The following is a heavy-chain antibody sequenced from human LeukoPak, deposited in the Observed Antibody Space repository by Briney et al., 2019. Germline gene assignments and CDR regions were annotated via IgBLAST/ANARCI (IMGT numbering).Heavy chain of an antibody. CDR3: AKWRDDRYFDWLVAFDI. D-gene: IGHD3-9*01. J-gene: IGHJ3*02. V-gene: IGHV3-15*01. Sequence: PGGSLRLSCAASGFTFSNAWMSWVRQAPGKGLEWVGRIKSKTFGGTTDYAAPVKGRFTISRDNAKNSLYLQMNSLRAEDTAVYYCAKWRDDRYFDWLVAFDIWGQGTMVTVSS. CDR1: GFTFSNAW. CDR2: IKSKTFGGTT.